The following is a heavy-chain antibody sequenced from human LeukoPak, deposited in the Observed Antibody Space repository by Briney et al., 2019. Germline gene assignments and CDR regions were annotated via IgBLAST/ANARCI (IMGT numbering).Heavy chain of an antibody. CDR3: ARRGGCSSTSCPWDY. V-gene: IGHV1-2*04. J-gene: IGHJ4*02. CDR1: GYTFTGYY. D-gene: IGHD2-2*01. CDR2: INPNSGGT. Sequence: ASVKVSCKASGYTFTGYYMHWVRQAPGQGLEWMGWINPNSGGTNYAQKFQGWVTMTTDTSTSTAYMELSSLRSEDTAVYYCARRGGCSSTSCPWDYWGQGTLVTVSS.